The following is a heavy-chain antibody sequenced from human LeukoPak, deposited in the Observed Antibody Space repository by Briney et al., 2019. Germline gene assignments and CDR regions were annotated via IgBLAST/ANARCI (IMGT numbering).Heavy chain of an antibody. V-gene: IGHV4-34*01. CDR1: GGSFSGYY. J-gene: IGHJ5*02. CDR3: ARGRPPVGRNWFDP. CDR2: INHSGST. Sequence: KPSETLSLTCAVYGGSFSGYYWSWIRQPPGKGLEWIGEINHSGSTNYNPSLKSRVTISVDTSKNQFSLKLSSVTAADTAVYYCARGRPPVGRNWFDPWGQGTLVTVSS.